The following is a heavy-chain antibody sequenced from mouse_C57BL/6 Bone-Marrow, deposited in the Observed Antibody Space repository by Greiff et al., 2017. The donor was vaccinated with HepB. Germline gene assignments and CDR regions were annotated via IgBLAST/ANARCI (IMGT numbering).Heavy chain of an antibody. J-gene: IGHJ4*01. CDR2: ISSGGSYT. Sequence: EVMLVESGGDLVKPGGSLKLSCAASGFTFSSYGMSWVRQTPDKRLEWVATISSGGSYTYYPDSVKGRFTISRDNAKNTLYLQMSSLKSEDTAMYYCALLLRSSYAMDYWGQGTSVTVSS. CDR3: ALLLRSSYAMDY. CDR1: GFTFSSYG. V-gene: IGHV5-6*01. D-gene: IGHD1-1*01.